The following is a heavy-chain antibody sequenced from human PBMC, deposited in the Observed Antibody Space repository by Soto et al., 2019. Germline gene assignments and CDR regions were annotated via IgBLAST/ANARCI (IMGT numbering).Heavy chain of an antibody. CDR3: AREENCSDGICYSEYFQR. J-gene: IGHJ1*01. CDR2: VNPSGGST. CDR1: GYIFTAYS. D-gene: IGHD2-15*01. V-gene: IGHV1-46*01. Sequence: QVQLVQSGAEVKKPGASVKVSCKASGYIFTAYSMNWVRQAPGQGLEWMGVVNPSGGSTNYAQKFQGRITMTRDTSTSTVYMDLSSLTSEDTAVYYCAREENCSDGICYSEYFQRWGQGTLVTVSS.